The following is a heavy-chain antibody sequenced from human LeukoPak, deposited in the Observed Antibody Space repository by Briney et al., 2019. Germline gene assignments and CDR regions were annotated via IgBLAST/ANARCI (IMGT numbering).Heavy chain of an antibody. J-gene: IGHJ4*02. V-gene: IGHV3-30*18. D-gene: IGHD2-2*01. CDR3: AKDWNCSSTSCYE. CDR2: ISYDGSNK. Sequence: GGSLRLSCAASGFTFNNYGMHWVRQAPGKGLEWVAVISYDGSNKYYADSVKGRFTISRDNSKNTLYLQMNSLRAEDTAVYYCAKDWNCSSTSCYEWGQGTLVTVSS. CDR1: GFTFNNYG.